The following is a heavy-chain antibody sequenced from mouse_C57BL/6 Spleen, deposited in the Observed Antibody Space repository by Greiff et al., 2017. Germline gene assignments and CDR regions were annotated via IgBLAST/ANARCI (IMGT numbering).Heavy chain of an antibody. CDR1: GYAFTNYL. Sequence: QVQPKQSGAELVRPGTSVKVSCKASGYAFTNYLIEWVKQRPGQGLEWIGVINPGSGGTNYNEKFKGKATLTADKSSSTAYMQLSSLTSEDSAVYFCARPLYGSSFAYWGQGTLVTVSA. CDR2: INPGSGGT. D-gene: IGHD1-1*01. V-gene: IGHV1-54*01. J-gene: IGHJ3*01. CDR3: ARPLYGSSFAY.